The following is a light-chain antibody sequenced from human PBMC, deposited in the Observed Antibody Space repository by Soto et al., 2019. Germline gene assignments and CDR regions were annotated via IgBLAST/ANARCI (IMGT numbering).Light chain of an antibody. CDR1: NIGSKS. V-gene: IGLV3-21*04. Sequence: SYELTQPPSVSLAPGKTATITCGGNNIGSKSVNWYRQAPGQAPVLVIHSDSDRPSGIPERFSGSNSGNTATLTISRVEDGDEADYYCQVWDGRGDQGVFGGGTKLTVL. CDR2: SDS. J-gene: IGLJ3*02. CDR3: QVWDGRGDQGV.